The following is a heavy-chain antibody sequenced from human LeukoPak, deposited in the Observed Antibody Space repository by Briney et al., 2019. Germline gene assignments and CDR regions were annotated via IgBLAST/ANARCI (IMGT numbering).Heavy chain of an antibody. CDR2: FDPEDGET. CDR1: GYTLTELS. Sequence: ASVRVSCKVSGYTLTELSMHRVRQAPGKGLEWMGGFDPEDGETIYAQKFQGRVTMTEDTSTDTAYMELSSLRSEDTAVYYCATVGFGENDYWGQGTLVTVSS. CDR3: ATVGFGENDY. J-gene: IGHJ4*02. D-gene: IGHD3-10*01. V-gene: IGHV1-24*01.